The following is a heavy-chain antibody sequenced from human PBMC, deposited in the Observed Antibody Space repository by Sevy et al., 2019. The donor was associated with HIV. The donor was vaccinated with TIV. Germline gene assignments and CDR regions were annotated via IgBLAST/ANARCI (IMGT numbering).Heavy chain of an antibody. Sequence: GGSLRLSCAASGFTFSSYSMNWVRQAPGKGLEWVSSISSSSSYIYYADSVNGRFTISRDNAKNSLYLQMNSLRAEDTAVYYCARATGLAAAGGNWFDPWGQGTLVTVSS. CDR2: ISSSSSYI. V-gene: IGHV3-21*01. CDR1: GFTFSSYS. D-gene: IGHD6-13*01. J-gene: IGHJ5*02. CDR3: ARATGLAAAGGNWFDP.